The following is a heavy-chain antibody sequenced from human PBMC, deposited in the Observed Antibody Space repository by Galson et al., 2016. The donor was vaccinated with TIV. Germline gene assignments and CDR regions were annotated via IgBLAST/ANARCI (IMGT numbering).Heavy chain of an antibody. D-gene: IGHD4-17*01. CDR2: INPDSGNT. Sequence: SVKASCKASGYTFTSYHINWVRQATGQGLEWMGWINPDSGNTGYVQKFQGRVTMTRDISASTVYMELSSLRSEDTAVYYCARSGDYGDYWSQGTLVTVSS. J-gene: IGHJ4*02. CDR3: ARSGDYGDY. V-gene: IGHV1-8*02. CDR1: GYTFTSYH.